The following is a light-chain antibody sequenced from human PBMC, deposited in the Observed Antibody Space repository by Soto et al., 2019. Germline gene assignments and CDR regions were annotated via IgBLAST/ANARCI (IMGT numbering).Light chain of an antibody. J-gene: IGKJ1*01. V-gene: IGKV1-6*01. Sequence: AIQMTQSPSSLSASVGDRVTVTCRASQGITNKLGWYQQKPGKAPQLLIYAASTVHTGVPSRFSGSGSGTDFTLTISSLQPEDFASYFCLQDFNYPWTFGQGTKVEMK. CDR1: QGITNK. CDR3: LQDFNYPWT. CDR2: AAS.